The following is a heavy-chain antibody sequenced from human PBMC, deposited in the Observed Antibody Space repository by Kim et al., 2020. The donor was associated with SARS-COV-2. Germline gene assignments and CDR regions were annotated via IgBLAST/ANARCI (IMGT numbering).Heavy chain of an antibody. V-gene: IGHV3-49*04. CDR1: GFTFGDYA. J-gene: IGHJ4*02. D-gene: IGHD4-17*01. CDR2: IRSKAYGGTT. Sequence: GGSLRLCCTASGFTFGDYAMNWVRQAPGKGLEWVGFIRSKAYGGTTEYAASVKGRFTISRADSKSIAYLQMNSLKTEDTAVYYCTRSGTTMTTYYFDYWGQGTLVTVSS. CDR3: TRSGTTMTTYYFDY.